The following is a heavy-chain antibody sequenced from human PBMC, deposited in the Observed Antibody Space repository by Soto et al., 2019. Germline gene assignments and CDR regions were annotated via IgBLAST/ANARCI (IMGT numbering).Heavy chain of an antibody. J-gene: IGHJ6*02. V-gene: IGHV3-21*01. CDR1: GFTFSTYT. D-gene: IGHD6-6*01. CDR2: ITGGSGYI. Sequence: EVQLVESGGGLVKPGGSLGLSCVVSGFTFSTYTMNWVRQAPGKGLEWVSSITGGSGYIYYADSVKGLVTISRDNAKNSLYLQMDSLRAEDSAVYYCARDRAVRKENGMDVWGQGTTVTVSS. CDR3: ARDRAVRKENGMDV.